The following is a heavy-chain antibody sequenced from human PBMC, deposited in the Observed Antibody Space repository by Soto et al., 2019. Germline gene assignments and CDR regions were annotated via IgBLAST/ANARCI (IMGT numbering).Heavy chain of an antibody. D-gene: IGHD5-18*01. CDR2: IGVSDGST. J-gene: IGHJ4*02. Sequence: EVQLLESGGALAQPGGSLRLSCAASGFTFSAYAMCWVRQPPGKGLEWVSSIGVSDGSTYDADSVKGRFTISRDNSENTLYRQMNGLSAYETAVYYCVEDTPAWRQVWGYDSWGQGGLVTVSS. CDR1: GFTFSAYA. CDR3: VEDTPAWRQVWGYDS. V-gene: IGHV3-23*01.